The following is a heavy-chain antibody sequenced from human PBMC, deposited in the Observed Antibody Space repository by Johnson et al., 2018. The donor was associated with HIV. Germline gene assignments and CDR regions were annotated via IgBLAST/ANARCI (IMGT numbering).Heavy chain of an antibody. CDR3: AKLQHSYGYAAFDI. Sequence: QVQLVESGGGVVQPGRSLRLSCAASGFTFSNYAMHWVRQAPGKGLEWVAVISYDGSNKYYGDSVKGRLTISRDNSKNTLYLQMNSLRAEDTAVFYCAKLQHSYGYAAFDIWGQGTMVTVSS. CDR1: GFTFSNYA. CDR2: ISYDGSNK. D-gene: IGHD5-18*01. J-gene: IGHJ3*02. V-gene: IGHV3-30*18.